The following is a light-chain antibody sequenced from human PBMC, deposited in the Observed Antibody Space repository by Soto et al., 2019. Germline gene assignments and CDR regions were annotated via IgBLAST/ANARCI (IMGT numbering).Light chain of an antibody. Sequence: QSALTQPASVSGSPGQSITISCTGTSSDVGFYNYVSWYQQNPGKAPKLMIYEVRNRPSGVSNRFSGSKSGNTASLTISGLQAEDEADYYCSSFTNADTLVFGTGTKLTVL. V-gene: IGLV2-14*01. CDR2: EVR. CDR3: SSFTNADTLV. CDR1: SSDVGFYNY. J-gene: IGLJ1*01.